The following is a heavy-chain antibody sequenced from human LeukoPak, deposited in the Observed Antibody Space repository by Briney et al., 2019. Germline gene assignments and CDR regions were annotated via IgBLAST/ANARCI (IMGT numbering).Heavy chain of an antibody. D-gene: IGHD6-13*01. V-gene: IGHV1-2*04. CDR2: IDPNSGGT. J-gene: IGHJ6*04. CDR3: ARDGYSSSWYGYYYYGMDV. CDR1: GYTFTGYY. Sequence: ASVKVSCKASGYTFTGYYMHWVRQAPGQGLEWMGWIDPNSGGTNYAQKFQGWVTMTRDTSISTAYMELSRLRSDDTAVYYCARDGYSSSWYGYYYYGMDVWGKGTTVTVSS.